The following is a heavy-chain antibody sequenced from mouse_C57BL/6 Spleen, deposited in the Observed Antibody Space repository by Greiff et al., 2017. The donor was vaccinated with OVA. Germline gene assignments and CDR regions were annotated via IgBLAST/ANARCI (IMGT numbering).Heavy chain of an antibody. CDR3: ARSGGYYGYYYAMDY. J-gene: IGHJ4*01. CDR2: INPNYGTT. CDR1: GYSFTDYN. V-gene: IGHV1-39*01. D-gene: IGHD1-2*01. Sequence: VQLKESGPELVKPGASVKISCKASGYSFTDYNMNWVKQSNGKSLEWIGVINPNYGTTSYNQKFKGKATLTVDQSSSTAYMQLNSLTSEDSAVYYCARSGGYYGYYYAMDYWGQGTSVTVSS.